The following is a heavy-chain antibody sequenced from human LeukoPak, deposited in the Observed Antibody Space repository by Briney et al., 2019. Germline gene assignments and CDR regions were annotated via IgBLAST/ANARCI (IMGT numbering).Heavy chain of an antibody. CDR1: GFTFSSYA. V-gene: IGHV3-23*01. CDR2: IDGSGGTSGDST. D-gene: IGHD6-13*01. CDR3: AKHRSGIAASGSNY. J-gene: IGHJ4*02. Sequence: PGGSLRLSCAASGFTFSSYAMSWVRQAPGKGLEWVSVSVIDGSGGTSGDSTYYADSVKGRFTISRDDSNNTLYLQMNNLRVEDTAVYYCAKHRSGIAASGSNYWGQGTLVSVSS.